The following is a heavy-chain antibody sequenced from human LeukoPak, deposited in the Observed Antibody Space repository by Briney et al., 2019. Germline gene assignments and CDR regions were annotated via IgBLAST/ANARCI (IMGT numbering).Heavy chain of an antibody. CDR3: ARGTTVPYFDY. D-gene: IGHD4-17*01. Sequence: SETLPPTCAVYGGSFSGYYWSWIRQPPGKGLEWIGEINHSGSTNYNPSLKSRVTISVDTSKNQFSLKLSSVTAADTAVYYCARGTTVPYFDYWGQGTLVTVSS. V-gene: IGHV4-34*01. J-gene: IGHJ4*02. CDR2: INHSGST. CDR1: GGSFSGYY.